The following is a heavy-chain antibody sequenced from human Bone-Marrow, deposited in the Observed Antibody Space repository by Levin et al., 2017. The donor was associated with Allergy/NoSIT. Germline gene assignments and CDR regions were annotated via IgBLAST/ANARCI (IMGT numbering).Heavy chain of an antibody. Sequence: GESLKISCEASGYKFTSYWISWVRQMPGKGLEWMGRIDPTDSYSDYSPSFQGHVTFSADKSISTAYLQWDSLRASDTAMYYCARHPRIAAGGTLSYWGQGSLVTVSS. J-gene: IGHJ4*02. CDR1: GYKFTSYW. CDR3: ARHPRIAAGGTLSY. D-gene: IGHD6-13*01. CDR2: IDPTDSYS. V-gene: IGHV5-10-1*01.